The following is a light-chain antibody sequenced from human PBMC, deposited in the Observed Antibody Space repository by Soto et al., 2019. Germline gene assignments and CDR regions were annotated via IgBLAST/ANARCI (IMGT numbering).Light chain of an antibody. CDR2: GAS. J-gene: IGKJ3*01. Sequence: EIVLTQSPGTLSLSLGERATVSCRASQSVGSNYLAWYQRKPGQAPRLLIYGASSRATGIPDRFSGSGSGKDFTLTISILEPEDFSVYYCQQYATTPFTFGPGTKVDMK. CDR3: QQYATTPFT. V-gene: IGKV3-20*01. CDR1: QSVGSNY.